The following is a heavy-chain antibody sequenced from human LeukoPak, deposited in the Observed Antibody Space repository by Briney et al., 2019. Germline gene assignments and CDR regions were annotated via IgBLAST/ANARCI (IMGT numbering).Heavy chain of an antibody. J-gene: IGHJ4*02. CDR2: IYYSGST. D-gene: IGHD5-24*01. Sequence: SETLSLTCTVSGGSISSYYWSRIRQPPGKGLEWIGYIYYSGSTNYNPSLKSRVTTSVDTSKNQFSLKLPSVTAADTAVYYCASLYLPATRFDYWGQGTLVTVSS. V-gene: IGHV4-59*08. CDR3: ASLYLPATRFDY. CDR1: GGSISSYY.